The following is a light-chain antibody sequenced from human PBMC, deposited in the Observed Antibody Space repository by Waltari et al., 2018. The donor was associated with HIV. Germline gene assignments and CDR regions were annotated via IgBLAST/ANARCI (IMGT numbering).Light chain of an antibody. Sequence: DMQMTQSPSTLSASVGDRVTITCRASQSISSWLDWYRQKPGKAPKLLIYKESSLKRGAPSRFSGSGSGTEFTLTISSLLPDDFGTYYCQQYHSHSPYTFGQGTKLEIK. V-gene: IGKV1-5*03. CDR1: QSISSW. J-gene: IGKJ2*01. CDR2: KES. CDR3: QQYHSHSPYT.